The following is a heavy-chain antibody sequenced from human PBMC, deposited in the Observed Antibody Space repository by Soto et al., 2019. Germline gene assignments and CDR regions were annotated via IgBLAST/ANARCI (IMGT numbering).Heavy chain of an antibody. D-gene: IGHD7-27*01. CDR3: AREGLTGRGTWFDP. CDR1: GGSISSGGYS. V-gene: IGHV4-30-2*01. J-gene: IGHJ5*02. Sequence: PSETLSLTXAVSGGSISSGGYSWSWIRQPPGKGLEWIGYIYHSGSTYYNPSLKSRVTISVDRSKNQFSLKLSSVTAADTAVYYCAREGLTGRGTWFDPWGQGTLVTVSS. CDR2: IYHSGST.